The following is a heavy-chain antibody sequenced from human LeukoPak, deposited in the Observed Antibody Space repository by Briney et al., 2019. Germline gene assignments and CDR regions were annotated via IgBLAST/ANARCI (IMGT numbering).Heavy chain of an antibody. Sequence: PSETLSLTCAVYGGSFSGYYWSWIRQPPGKGLEWIGEMHYSGATNYNPSLKSRVTISVDTSKNQFSLKLSSVTAADTAVYYCARLVGATTPFDYWGQGTLVTVSS. CDR2: MHYSGAT. D-gene: IGHD1-26*01. J-gene: IGHJ4*02. V-gene: IGHV4-34*01. CDR1: GGSFSGYY. CDR3: ARLVGATTPFDY.